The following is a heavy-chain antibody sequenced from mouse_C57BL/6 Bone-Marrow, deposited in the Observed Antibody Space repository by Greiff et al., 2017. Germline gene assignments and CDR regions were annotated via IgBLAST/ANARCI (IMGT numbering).Heavy chain of an antibody. CDR1: GYTFTSYW. CDR2: IYPGSGST. V-gene: IGHV1-55*01. Sequence: QVQLQQPGAELVKPGASVTMSCKASGYTFTSYWITWVKQRPGQGLEWLGDIYPGSGSTNYNEKFKSKATLTVDTSSSTAYMQLSSLTSEDSAVYDCARTGDVNYLFAYWGQGTLVTVSA. D-gene: IGHD2-1*01. J-gene: IGHJ3*01. CDR3: ARTGDVNYLFAY.